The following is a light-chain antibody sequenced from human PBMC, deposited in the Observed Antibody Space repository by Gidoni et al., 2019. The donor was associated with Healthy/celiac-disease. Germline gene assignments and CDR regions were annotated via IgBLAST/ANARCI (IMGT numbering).Light chain of an antibody. V-gene: IGKV4-1*01. Sequence: DIVMTQSPDSLAVSLGERATINCKSSQSVLYSSNNKNYLAWYQQKPGQPPKLLIYWASTRESGVPDRFSGSGSGTDFTLTISSLQAEDVAVYYCQQYYSTPPTCGGGTKVEIK. J-gene: IGKJ4*01. CDR3: QQYYSTPPT. CDR2: WAS. CDR1: QSVLYSSNNKNY.